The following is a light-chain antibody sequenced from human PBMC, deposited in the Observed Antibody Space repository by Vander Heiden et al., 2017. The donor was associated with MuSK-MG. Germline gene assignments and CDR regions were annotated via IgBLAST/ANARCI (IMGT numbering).Light chain of an antibody. CDR2: KAS. J-gene: IGKJ2*02. Sequence: DIQMTQSPSTLSASVGDRVTITCRASQSISSWLAWYQQKPGKAPKLLIYKASSLESGVPSRFSGSGSGTEFTLTISSLQPDDFATYYCQQANSYSRTFGQGTKLEIK. V-gene: IGKV1-5*03. CDR1: QSISSW. CDR3: QQANSYSRT.